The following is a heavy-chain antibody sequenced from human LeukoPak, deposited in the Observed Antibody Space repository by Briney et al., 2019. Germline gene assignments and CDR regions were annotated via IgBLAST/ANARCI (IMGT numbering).Heavy chain of an antibody. Sequence: KPSETLSLTCTVSGGSISSIIYYWGWIRQPPGKGLEWIGSIYFSGKTYYNPSLKSRITASVDTSRNQFSLKLSSVTAADTAVYYCARHENARSSSGLEYWGQGTLVTVSS. CDR2: IYFSGKT. CDR3: ARHENARSSSGLEY. CDR1: GGSISSIIYY. J-gene: IGHJ4*02. D-gene: IGHD6-25*01. V-gene: IGHV4-39*01.